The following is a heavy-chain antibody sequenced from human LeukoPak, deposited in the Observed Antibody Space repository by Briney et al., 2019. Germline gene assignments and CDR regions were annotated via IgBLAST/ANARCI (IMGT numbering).Heavy chain of an antibody. CDR3: AKGDSTSCRRGEVY. CDR1: GYTFTSYG. V-gene: IGHV1-18*01. CDR2: ISAYNGNT. Sequence: ASVKVSCKASGYTFTSYGISWVRQAPGQGLEWMGWISAYNGNTNYAQKLQGRVTMTTDISTSTAYMELRSLRSDDTAVYYCAKGDSTSCRRGEVYWGQGTLVTVSS. J-gene: IGHJ4*02. D-gene: IGHD2-2*01.